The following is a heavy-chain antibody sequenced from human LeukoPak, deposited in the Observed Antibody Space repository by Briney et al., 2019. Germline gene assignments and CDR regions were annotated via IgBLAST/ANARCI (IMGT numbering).Heavy chain of an antibody. D-gene: IGHD2-15*01. CDR2: IYYSGST. CDR3: ARVLGYCSGGSCYPGPFDY. J-gene: IGHJ4*02. V-gene: IGHV4-39*01. Sequence: SETLSLTCTVSGGSISSSSYYWGWIRQPPGKGLEWIGSIYYSGSTYYNPSLKGRVTISVDTSKNQFSLKLSSVTAADTAVYYCARVLGYCSGGSCYPGPFDYWGQGTLVTVSS. CDR1: GGSISSSSYY.